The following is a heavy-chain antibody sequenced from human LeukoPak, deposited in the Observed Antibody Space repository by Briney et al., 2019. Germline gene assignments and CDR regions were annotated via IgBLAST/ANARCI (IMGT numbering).Heavy chain of an antibody. J-gene: IGHJ1*01. CDR1: GFTFSSYV. Sequence: QPGGSLRLSCAASGFTFSSYVMHWVRQAPGKGLEWVAVIWSDGSNKYFADSVKGRFTISRDNSKNTLYLQMNSLRAEDTAVYYCAKGVPAAMHYFQHWGPGTLVTVSS. D-gene: IGHD2-2*01. CDR3: AKGVPAAMHYFQH. CDR2: IWSDGSNK. V-gene: IGHV3-33*06.